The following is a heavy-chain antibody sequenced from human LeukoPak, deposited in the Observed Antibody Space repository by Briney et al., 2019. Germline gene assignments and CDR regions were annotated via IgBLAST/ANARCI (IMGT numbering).Heavy chain of an antibody. D-gene: IGHD3-16*01. V-gene: IGHV1-8*01. J-gene: IGHJ6*02. CDR1: GYTFTSYD. Sequence: ASVKISCKASGYTFTSYDINWVRQATGQGLEWMGWMNPNSGNTGYAQKFQGRVTMTRNTSISTAYMELSSLRSEDTAVYYCAGLFGSNYGMDVWGQGTTVTVSS. CDR2: MNPNSGNT. CDR3: AGLFGSNYGMDV.